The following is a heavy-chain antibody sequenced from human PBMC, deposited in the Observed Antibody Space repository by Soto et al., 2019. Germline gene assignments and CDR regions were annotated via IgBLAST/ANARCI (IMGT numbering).Heavy chain of an antibody. Sequence: SETLSLTCAVYGGSFSGYYWSWIRQPPGKGLEWIGEINHSGSTNYNPSLKSRVTISVDTSKNQFSLKLSSVTAADTAVYYCAIYCSGGSCYGGFDYWGQGTLVTVSS. CDR2: INHSGST. D-gene: IGHD2-15*01. CDR3: AIYCSGGSCYGGFDY. V-gene: IGHV4-34*01. CDR1: GGSFSGYY. J-gene: IGHJ4*02.